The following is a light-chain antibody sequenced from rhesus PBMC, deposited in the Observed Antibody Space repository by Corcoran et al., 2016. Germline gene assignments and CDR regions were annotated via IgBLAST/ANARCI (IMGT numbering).Light chain of an antibody. CDR3: QQYNNWNT. Sequence: EIVMTQSPATLSLSPGERATLSCRASQSVSSYVAWYPHKPEQAPRLLIYGASSRATGIPDRFSGRGSGTDVTLIISSLEPEDVGLYDCQQYNNWNTFGGGTKVELK. CDR2: GAS. CDR1: QSVSSY. V-gene: IGKV3S9*01. J-gene: IGKJ4*01.